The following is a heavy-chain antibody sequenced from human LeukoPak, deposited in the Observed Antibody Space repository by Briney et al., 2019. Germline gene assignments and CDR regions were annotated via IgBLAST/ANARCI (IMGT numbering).Heavy chain of an antibody. CDR3: ARVGIAVAGGVDY. CDR1: GFTFSSYA. CDR2: ISGSGGST. J-gene: IGHJ4*02. D-gene: IGHD6-19*01. Sequence: PGGFLRLSCAASGFTFSSYAMSWVRQAPGKGLEWVSAISGSGGSTYYADSVKGRLTISRDNSKNTLYLQMNSLRAEDTAVYYCARVGIAVAGGVDYWGQGTLVTVSS. V-gene: IGHV3-23*01.